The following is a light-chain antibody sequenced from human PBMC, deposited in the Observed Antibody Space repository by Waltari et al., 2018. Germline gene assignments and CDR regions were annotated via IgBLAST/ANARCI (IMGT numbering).Light chain of an antibody. J-gene: IGKJ1*01. CDR1: QSVSRF. CDR2: GAS. CDR3: QKYDRLPAT. V-gene: IGKV3-20*01. Sequence: EIVLTQSPGTLSLSPGERGTPSCRASQSVSRFLPWYQQIPGQPPRLLIYGASTRATGIPDRFSGSGSGTDFSLTISRLEPEDFAVYYCQKYDRLPATFGQGTKVEIK.